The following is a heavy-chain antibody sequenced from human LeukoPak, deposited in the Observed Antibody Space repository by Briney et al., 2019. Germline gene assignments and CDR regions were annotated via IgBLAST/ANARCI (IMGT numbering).Heavy chain of an antibody. V-gene: IGHV4-61*02. CDR3: ARDGGQYYYDTNWFDP. CDR1: GGSISSGSYY. CDR2: IYTSGST. Sequence: SETLSLTCTVSGGSISSGSYYWSWIRQPAGKGLEWIGRIYTSGSTNYNPSLKSRVTMSVDTSKNQFSLKLSSVTAADTAVYYCARDGGQYYYDTNWFDPWGQGTLVTVSS. D-gene: IGHD3-22*01. J-gene: IGHJ5*02.